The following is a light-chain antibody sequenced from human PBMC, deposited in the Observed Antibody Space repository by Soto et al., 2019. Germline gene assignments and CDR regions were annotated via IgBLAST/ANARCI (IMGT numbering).Light chain of an antibody. CDR1: QAIKNF. Sequence: DFQMTQSPSSLSASVGDRVTITCRATQAIKNFLNWYQQKPGRAPKLLISDASTLQRGVPSSVSGSGAGTHFTFVISSLQPEDVGTYYCQQSDNLPLTFGQGTRLDIK. CDR3: QQSDNLPLT. J-gene: IGKJ5*01. V-gene: IGKV1-33*01. CDR2: DAS.